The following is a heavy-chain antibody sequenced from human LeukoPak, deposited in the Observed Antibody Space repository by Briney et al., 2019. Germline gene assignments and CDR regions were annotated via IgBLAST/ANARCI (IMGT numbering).Heavy chain of an antibody. D-gene: IGHD4-17*01. V-gene: IGHV3-30*02. CDR2: IRYDGSNK. J-gene: IGHJ4*02. Sequence: PGGSLRLSCAACVLSFSSYVMHWVRQAARREVAGVAFIRYDGSNKYYADSVKGRFTISRDNSKNTLYLQMNSLRAEDTAVYYCVYYYGDGDYWGQGTLVSVSS. CDR3: VYYYGDGDY. CDR1: VLSFSSYV.